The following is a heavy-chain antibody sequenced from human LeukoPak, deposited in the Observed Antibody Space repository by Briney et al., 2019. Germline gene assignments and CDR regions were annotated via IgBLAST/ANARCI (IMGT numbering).Heavy chain of an antibody. CDR2: IWYDGSNK. Sequence: GRSLRLSCAASGFTFSSYGMHWVRQAPGKGLEWVAVIWYDGSNKYYADSVEGRFTISRDNSKNTLYLQMNSLRAEDTAVYYCARELYGDYDNNWFDPWGQGTLVTVSS. CDR1: GFTFSSYG. J-gene: IGHJ5*02. D-gene: IGHD4-17*01. CDR3: ARELYGDYDNNWFDP. V-gene: IGHV3-33*01.